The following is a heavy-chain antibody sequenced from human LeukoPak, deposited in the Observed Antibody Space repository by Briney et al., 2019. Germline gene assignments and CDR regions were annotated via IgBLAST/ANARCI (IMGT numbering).Heavy chain of an antibody. Sequence: GGSLRLSCAASGFTFSSYGMSWVRQAPGKGLEWVSAISGSGGSTYYADSVKGRFTISRDNSKNTLYLQMNSLRAEDTAVYYCAKDTIDSSGYYFPGYFQHWGQGTLVTVSS. CDR2: ISGSGGST. J-gene: IGHJ1*01. CDR3: AKDTIDSSGYYFPGYFQH. V-gene: IGHV3-23*01. CDR1: GFTFSSYG. D-gene: IGHD3-22*01.